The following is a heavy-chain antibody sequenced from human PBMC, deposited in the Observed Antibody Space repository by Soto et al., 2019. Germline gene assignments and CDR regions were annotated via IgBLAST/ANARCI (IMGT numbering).Heavy chain of an antibody. Sequence: EVQLLESGGGLAQPGGSLRLSCAASGFIFRTYAMNWVRQAPGKGLEWVSVMVGDGSSSDYADSVRGRFTICRDNSKNTLYLQMNSLRAEDTAVYYCAKDLRPDGKYDLDYWGQGTLVTVSS. CDR2: MVGDGSSS. J-gene: IGHJ4*02. CDR1: GFIFRTYA. D-gene: IGHD1-26*01. CDR3: AKDLRPDGKYDLDY. V-gene: IGHV3-23*01.